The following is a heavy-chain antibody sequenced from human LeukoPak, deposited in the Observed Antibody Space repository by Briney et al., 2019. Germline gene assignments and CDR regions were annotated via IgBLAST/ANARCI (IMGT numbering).Heavy chain of an antibody. Sequence: SETLSLTCTVSGGSISSSSYYWGWIRQPPGKGLEWIGSIYHSGSTYYNPSLKSRVTISVDTSKNQFSLKLSSVTAADTAVYYCARAYYYDSSGYSPDFDYWGQGTLVTVSS. V-gene: IGHV4-39*07. D-gene: IGHD3-22*01. J-gene: IGHJ4*02. CDR1: GGSISSSSYY. CDR2: IYHSGST. CDR3: ARAYYYDSSGYSPDFDY.